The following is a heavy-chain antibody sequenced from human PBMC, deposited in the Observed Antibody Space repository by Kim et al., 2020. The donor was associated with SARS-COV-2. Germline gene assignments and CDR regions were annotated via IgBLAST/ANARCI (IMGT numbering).Heavy chain of an antibody. CDR2: INHSGST. V-gene: IGHV4-34*01. CDR3: ARRGVTTLDY. D-gene: IGHD3-10*01. Sequence: SETLSLTCAVYGGSFSGYYWSWIRQPPGKGLEWIGEINHSGSTNYNPSLKSRVTISVDTSKNQFSLKLSSVTAADTAVYYCARRGVTTLDYWGQGTLVTLSS. CDR1: GGSFSGYY. J-gene: IGHJ4*02.